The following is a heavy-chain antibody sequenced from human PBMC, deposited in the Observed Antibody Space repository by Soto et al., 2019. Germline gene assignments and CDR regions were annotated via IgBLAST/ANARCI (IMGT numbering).Heavy chain of an antibody. Sequence: VQLVESGGGFIYPGGSLSLSCAASGLTISNAWMTWVRQAPGKGLEWVGRIKTNTEGGTTHYAAAVKGRFTVSRDDSKNTLYLQMNSLKTEDTAVYYCTTGSVEGVWGQGTTVTVSS. CDR3: TTGSVEGV. CDR2: IKTNTEGGTT. CDR1: GLTISNAW. D-gene: IGHD2-15*01. V-gene: IGHV3-15*07. J-gene: IGHJ6*02.